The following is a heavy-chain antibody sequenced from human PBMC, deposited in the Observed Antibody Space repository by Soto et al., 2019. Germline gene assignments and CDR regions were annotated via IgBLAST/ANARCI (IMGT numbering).Heavy chain of an antibody. CDR1: GFTFSSYG. D-gene: IGHD5-18*01. CDR3: ARDRKGYGTSRGVRYFDL. Sequence: QVQLVESGGGVVQPGRSLRLSCAASGFTFSSYGMHWVRQAPGTGLEWVAVIWYDGSKKYYADSVKGRFTISRDNSKNTLYLQRSSLRAEDTAVYHCARDRKGYGTSRGVRYFDLWGRGTLVTVSS. V-gene: IGHV3-33*01. CDR2: IWYDGSKK. J-gene: IGHJ2*01.